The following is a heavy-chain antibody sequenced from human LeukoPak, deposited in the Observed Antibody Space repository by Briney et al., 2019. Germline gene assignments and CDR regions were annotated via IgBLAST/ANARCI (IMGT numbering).Heavy chain of an antibody. J-gene: IGHJ4*02. V-gene: IGHV1-24*01. CDR1: GYTLTELS. Sequence: ASVKVSCKVSGYTLTELSMHWVRQAPGKGLEWMGGFDPEDGETIYAQKFQGRVTMTEDTSTDTAYMELSSLRSEDTAVYYCARVSRRVAATTLNYWGQGTLVTASS. D-gene: IGHD2-15*01. CDR3: ARVSRRVAATTLNY. CDR2: FDPEDGET.